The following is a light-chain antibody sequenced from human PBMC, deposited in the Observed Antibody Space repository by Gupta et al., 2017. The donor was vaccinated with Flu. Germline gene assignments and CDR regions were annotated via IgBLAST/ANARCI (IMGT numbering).Light chain of an antibody. CDR3: AAWDDSRNGGV. V-gene: IGLV1-44*01. CDR2: GDD. Sequence: QSVLTQPPSASGSPGQRVTISCSGSGSNIGSNIVNWYQQVPGTAPKLLIYGDDQRSSGVPDRFSGSKSGTSASLAISGVQAEDEGDYYCAAWDDSRNGGVFGGGTKLTVL. J-gene: IGLJ3*02. CDR1: GSNIGSNI.